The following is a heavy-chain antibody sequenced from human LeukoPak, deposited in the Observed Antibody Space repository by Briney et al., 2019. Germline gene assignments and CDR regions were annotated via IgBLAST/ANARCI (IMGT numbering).Heavy chain of an antibody. D-gene: IGHD2/OR15-2a*01. CDR3: AREEYDYFDY. CDR2: IYHSGST. Sequence: PSETLSLTCTVSGYSISSGYYWGWIRQPPGKGREWIGSIYHSGSTYYNPSLKSRVTISVDTSKNQFSLKLSSVTAADTAVYYCAREEYDYFDYWGQGTLVTVSS. CDR1: GYSISSGYY. V-gene: IGHV4-38-2*02. J-gene: IGHJ4*02.